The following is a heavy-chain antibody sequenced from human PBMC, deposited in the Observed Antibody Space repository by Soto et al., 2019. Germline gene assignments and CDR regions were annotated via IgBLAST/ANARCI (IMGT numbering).Heavy chain of an antibody. Sequence: QEHLVESGGGVVQPGGSLTLSCTPSGFPFSSYTMHWLRLAPGTGLEWVGIISFDASSKDYADWLKGRIVISRDNCKDSLYLQMDTLRPDDTAIYYCARDTVTSLTPYQGFYYYGMEVWGQGTTVTVS. CDR2: ISFDASSK. D-gene: IGHD2-2*01. J-gene: IGHJ6*02. V-gene: IGHV3-30*09. CDR1: GFPFSSYT. CDR3: ARDTVTSLTPYQGFYYYGMEV.